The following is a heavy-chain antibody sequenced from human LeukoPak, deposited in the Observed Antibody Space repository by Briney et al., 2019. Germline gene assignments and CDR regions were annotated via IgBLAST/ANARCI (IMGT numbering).Heavy chain of an antibody. V-gene: IGHV4-34*01. CDR1: GGSFSGYY. CDR2: INHSGST. CDR3: ARGGRLAYCGGDCYSFYI. D-gene: IGHD2-21*02. J-gene: IGHJ4*02. Sequence: SETLSLTCAVYGGSFSGYYWSWIRQPPGKGLEWIGEINHSGSTNYNPSLKSRVTISVDTSKNQFSLNLSSVTAADTAVYCCARGGRLAYCGGDCYSFYIWGQGTLVTVSS.